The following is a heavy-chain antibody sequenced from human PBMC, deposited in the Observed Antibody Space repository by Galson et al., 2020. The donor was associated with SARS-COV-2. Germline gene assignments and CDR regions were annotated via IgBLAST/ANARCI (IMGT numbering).Heavy chain of an antibody. CDR1: GFTFSSYA. V-gene: IGHV3-30*04. CDR3: ARVWGTGIAAAGFDY. J-gene: IGHJ4*02. Sequence: GGSLRLSCAASGFTFSSYAMHWVRQAPGKGLEWVAVISYDGSNKYYADSVKGRFTNSRDNSKNTLYLQMNSLRAEDTAVYYCARVWGTGIAAAGFDYWSQGTLVTVSS. D-gene: IGHD6-13*01. CDR2: ISYDGSNK.